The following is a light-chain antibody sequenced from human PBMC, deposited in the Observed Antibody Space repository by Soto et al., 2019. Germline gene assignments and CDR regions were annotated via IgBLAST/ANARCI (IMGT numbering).Light chain of an antibody. Sequence: EVVLTQSPGTLSLSPGERATLSCRASQSVSSNYIAWYQQIRGQTPKLLIYGTSSRAASIPDRFSGSGYGTDFTLTISRLEPEDFAVYYCQHYPNSPWTFGQGTKVDIK. CDR2: GTS. CDR1: QSVSSNY. J-gene: IGKJ1*01. V-gene: IGKV3-20*01. CDR3: QHYPNSPWT.